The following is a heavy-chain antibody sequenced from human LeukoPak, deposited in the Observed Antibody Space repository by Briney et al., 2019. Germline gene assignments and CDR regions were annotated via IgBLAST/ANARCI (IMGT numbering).Heavy chain of an antibody. J-gene: IGHJ3*02. CDR2: IYSGGST. Sequence: PGGSLRLSCAASGFTVSSNYMSWVRQAPGKGLEWVSVIYSGGSTYYADSVKGRFTISRDNSKNTLYLQMNSLRAEDTAVYYCASGYSYGFSHATDAFDIWGQGTMVTVSS. V-gene: IGHV3-66*01. CDR1: GFTVSSNY. D-gene: IGHD5-18*01. CDR3: ASGYSYGFSHATDAFDI.